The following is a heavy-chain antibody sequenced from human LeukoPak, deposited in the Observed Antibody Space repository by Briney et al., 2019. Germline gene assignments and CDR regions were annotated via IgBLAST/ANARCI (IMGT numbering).Heavy chain of an antibody. CDR3: ARACSGGSCYSAFDI. D-gene: IGHD2-15*01. J-gene: IGHJ3*02. V-gene: IGHV3-13*01. CDR2: IGTAGDT. Sequence: GGSLRLSCAASGFTFSSYDIHWVRQATGKGLEWVSAIGTAGDTYYPGSVKGRFTISRENAKNSLYLQMNSLRAGDTAVYYCARACSGGSCYSAFDIWGQGTMVTVSS. CDR1: GFTFSSYD.